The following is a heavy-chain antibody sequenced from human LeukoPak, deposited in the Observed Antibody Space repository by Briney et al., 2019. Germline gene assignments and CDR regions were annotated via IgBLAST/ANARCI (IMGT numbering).Heavy chain of an antibody. CDR3: AKDSTKEVGATFEN. V-gene: IGHV3-48*01. CDR1: GFTFSNYN. J-gene: IGHJ4*02. D-gene: IGHD1-26*01. CDR2: ISSSSNTI. Sequence: GGSLRLSCAASGFTFSNYNMNWVRQAPGKGLEWVSYISSSSNTIYYADSMKGRFTISRDNAKNTLYLQMNSLRAEDTAVYYCAKDSTKEVGATFENWGQGTLVTVSS.